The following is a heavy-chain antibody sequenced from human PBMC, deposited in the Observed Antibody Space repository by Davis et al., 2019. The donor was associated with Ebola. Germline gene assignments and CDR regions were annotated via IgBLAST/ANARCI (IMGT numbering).Heavy chain of an antibody. V-gene: IGHV1-69*06. CDR2: IIPIFDTA. D-gene: IGHD3-16*02. CDR1: GYTFTSYD. CDR3: ARDYLDGMDV. J-gene: IGHJ6*02. Sequence: AASVKVSCKASGYTFTSYDISWVRQAPGQGLEWMGGIIPIFDTANYAQKFQGRVTITADKSTSTAYMELSSLRSEDTAVYYCARDYLDGMDVWGQGTTVTVSS.